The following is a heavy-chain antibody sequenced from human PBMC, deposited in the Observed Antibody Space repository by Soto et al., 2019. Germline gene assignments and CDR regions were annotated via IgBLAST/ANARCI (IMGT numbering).Heavy chain of an antibody. D-gene: IGHD2-21*01. V-gene: IGHV6-1*01. CDR2: TCYRSKWFY. CDR1: GDSVSSNSAA. CDR3: TRDGGSIITGGLHA. J-gene: IGHJ5*02. Sequence: SQTLSLTCVISGDSVSSNSAAWNWIRQSPSRGLEWLGRTCYRSKWFYDYAVSVKSRITINPDTSKNQFSLKLNSVTPEDTAVYYCTRDGGSIITGGLHAWGQGTLVTVSS.